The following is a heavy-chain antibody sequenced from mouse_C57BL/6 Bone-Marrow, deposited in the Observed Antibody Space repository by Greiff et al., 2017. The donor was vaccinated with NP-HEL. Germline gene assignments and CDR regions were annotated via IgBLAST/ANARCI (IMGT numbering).Heavy chain of an antibody. CDR3: ARNLSGSSYLYWYFDV. J-gene: IGHJ1*03. CDR1: GYTFTSYW. Sequence: QVQLQQPGTELVKPGASVKLSCKASGYTFTSYWMHWVKQRPGQGLEWIGNINPSNGGTNYNEKFKSKATLTVDKSSSTAYMQLSSLTSEDSAVYYCARNLSGSSYLYWYFDVWGTGTTVTVSS. V-gene: IGHV1-53*01. CDR2: INPSNGGT. D-gene: IGHD1-1*01.